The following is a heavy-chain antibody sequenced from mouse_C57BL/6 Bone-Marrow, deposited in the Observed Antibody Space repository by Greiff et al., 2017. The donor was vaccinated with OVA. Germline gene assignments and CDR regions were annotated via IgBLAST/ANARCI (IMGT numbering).Heavy chain of an antibody. Sequence: DVHLVESGGDLVKPGGSLKLSCAASGFTFSSYGMSWVRQTPDKRLEWVATISSGGSYTSYPDSVTGRFTISRDNAKNTLYLQMSSLKSEDTAMYYCARHPFITTVVAGAYWGQGTLVTVSA. CDR2: ISSGGSYT. V-gene: IGHV5-6*01. CDR3: ARHPFITTVVAGAY. CDR1: GFTFSSYG. J-gene: IGHJ3*01. D-gene: IGHD1-1*01.